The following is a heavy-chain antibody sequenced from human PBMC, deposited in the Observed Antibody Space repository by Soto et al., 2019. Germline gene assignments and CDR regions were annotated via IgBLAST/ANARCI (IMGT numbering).Heavy chain of an antibody. CDR1: GYTFTSYG. V-gene: IGHV1-18*04. D-gene: IGHD2-15*01. CDR3: ARVGYCSGGSCFKRTYYYYGMDV. J-gene: IGHJ6*02. CDR2: ISAYNGNT. Sequence: ASVKVFCKASGYTFTSYGISWVRQAPGQGLEWMGWISAYNGNTNYAQKLQGRVTMTTDTSTSTAYMELRSLRSDDTAVYYCARVGYCSGGSCFKRTYYYYGMDVWGQGTTVTVSS.